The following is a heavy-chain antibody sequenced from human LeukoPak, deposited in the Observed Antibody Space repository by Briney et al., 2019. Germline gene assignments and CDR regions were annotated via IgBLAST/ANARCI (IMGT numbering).Heavy chain of an antibody. Sequence: GGSLRLSCATSGFPFSLYTVNWVRQAPGKGLEWVSFISSSNSHIHYADSVKGRFSISRDNSKNTLYLQMNSLRAEDTAVYYCAKGSTRWGIAAAGGYFDYWGQGTLVTVSS. J-gene: IGHJ4*02. V-gene: IGHV3-21*01. D-gene: IGHD6-13*01. CDR1: GFPFSLYT. CDR2: ISSSNSHI. CDR3: AKGSTRWGIAAAGGYFDY.